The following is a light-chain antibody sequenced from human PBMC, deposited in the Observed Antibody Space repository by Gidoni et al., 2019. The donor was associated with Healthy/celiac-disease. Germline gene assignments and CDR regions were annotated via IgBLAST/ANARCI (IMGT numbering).Light chain of an antibody. CDR2: AAS. CDR1: QSISSY. V-gene: IGKV1-39*01. Sequence: DLQMTRSPSSLSASVGDRVTITCRASQSISSYLNWYKQKPGKAPKLLIYAASSLQSGVPSRFSGSGSATDFTLTISILQPEDFATYYCQQSYRTPHTFGQGTKLEIK. CDR3: QQSYRTPHT. J-gene: IGKJ2*01.